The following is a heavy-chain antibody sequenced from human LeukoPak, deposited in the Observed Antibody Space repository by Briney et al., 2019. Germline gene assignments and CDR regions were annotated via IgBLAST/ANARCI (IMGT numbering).Heavy chain of an antibody. D-gene: IGHD3-22*01. CDR3: ARDLGQYYDTSDNWFDP. V-gene: IGHV3-48*03. CDR2: ISSSGSPK. Sequence: GGSLRLSCAASGFTFSYFEMNWVRQAPGKGLELVSYISSSGSPKYYADSVKGRFTISRDNAKNTLNLQMNSLRAEDTAVYYCARDLGQYYDTSDNWFDPWGQGTLVTVSS. CDR1: GFTFSYFE. J-gene: IGHJ5*02.